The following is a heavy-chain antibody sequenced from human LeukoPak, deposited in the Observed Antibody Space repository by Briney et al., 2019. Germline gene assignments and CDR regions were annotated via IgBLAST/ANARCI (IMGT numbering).Heavy chain of an antibody. CDR3: ARVYYYGSGRSWFDP. CDR1: GFTFDDYG. J-gene: IGHJ5*02. V-gene: IGHV3-20*01. CDR2: INWNGGST. D-gene: IGHD3-10*01. Sequence: PGGSLRLSCAVSGFTFDDYGMSWVRHAPGKGLEWVSGINWNGGSTGYADSVKGRFTISRDNAKNSLYLQMNSLRAEDTALYHCARVYYYGSGRSWFDPWGQGTLVTVSS.